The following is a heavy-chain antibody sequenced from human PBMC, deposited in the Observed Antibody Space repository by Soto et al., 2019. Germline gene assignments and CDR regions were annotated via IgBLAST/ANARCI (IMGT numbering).Heavy chain of an antibody. V-gene: IGHV3-33*01. J-gene: IGHJ4*02. D-gene: IGHD3-9*01. Sequence: QVQVVESGGGVVQPGRSLRLSCAASGFTFSTYGMHWVRQAPGKGLEWVALVWSDGSKKYYADSVKGRSTISRDNSKDTLHLQMNSLRAEDTAVYYCVRVFDTYYFDLWGQGTLVTVST. CDR3: VRVFDTYYFDL. CDR2: VWSDGSKK. CDR1: GFTFSTYG.